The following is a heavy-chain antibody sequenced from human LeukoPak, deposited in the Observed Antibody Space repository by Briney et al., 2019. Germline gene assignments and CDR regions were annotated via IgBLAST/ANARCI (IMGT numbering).Heavy chain of an antibody. J-gene: IGHJ5*02. D-gene: IGHD6-13*01. CDR2: INPSGGRT. CDR3: ARYSTYWYVPASGWFDP. CDR1: GYTFISHY. Sequence: GASVKVSCKASGYTFISHYMHWVRQAPGQGLEWMGIINPSGGRTSYAQKSQGRVTMTRDMSTSTVYMELGSLTSEDTAVYFCARYSTYWYVPASGWFDPWGQGTLVTVSS. V-gene: IGHV1-46*01.